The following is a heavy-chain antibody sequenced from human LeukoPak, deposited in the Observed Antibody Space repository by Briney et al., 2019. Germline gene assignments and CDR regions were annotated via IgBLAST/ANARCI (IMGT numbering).Heavy chain of an antibody. V-gene: IGHV3-74*01. J-gene: IGHJ5*02. CDR1: GFTLSGYW. D-gene: IGHD2-15*01. Sequence: PGGSLRLSCAASGFTLSGYWMHWVRHAPGKGLVWVSRINSDGSDTSYVNSVKGRFTISRDNAKNTLYLQMNSLTVEDTAVYYCARDRDVVVVAYNWFDPWGQGTLVTVSS. CDR2: INSDGSDT. CDR3: ARDRDVVVVAYNWFDP.